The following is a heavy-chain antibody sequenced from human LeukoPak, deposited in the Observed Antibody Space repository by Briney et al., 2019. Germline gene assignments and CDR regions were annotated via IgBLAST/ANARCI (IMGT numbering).Heavy chain of an antibody. CDR3: ATAANSLRWHY. CDR2: IYHSGST. CDR1: GYSISSGYY. V-gene: IGHV4-38-2*02. Sequence: SETLSLTCTVSGYSISSGYYWGWIRQPPGKGLEWIGSIYHSGSTYYNPSLKSRVTISVDTSKNQFSLKLSSVTAADTAVYYCATAANSLRWHYWGQGTLVTVSS. D-gene: IGHD4-23*01. J-gene: IGHJ4*02.